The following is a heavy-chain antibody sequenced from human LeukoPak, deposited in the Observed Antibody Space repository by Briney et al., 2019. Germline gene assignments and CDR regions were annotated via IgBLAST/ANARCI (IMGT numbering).Heavy chain of an antibody. V-gene: IGHV1-69*10. CDR1: GGTFSSYA. J-gene: IGHJ5*02. D-gene: IGHD2-15*01. CDR2: IISILGIA. CDR3: ARNAPGYCRGGSCYGDWFDP. Sequence: ASVKVSCKASGGTFSSYAISWVRQAPGQGLEWMGWIISILGIANYVQKFQGRVTITAEKSTRAAYMELSRLRYEDTDVYYFARNAPGYCRGGSCYGDWFDPWGQGTLVTVSS.